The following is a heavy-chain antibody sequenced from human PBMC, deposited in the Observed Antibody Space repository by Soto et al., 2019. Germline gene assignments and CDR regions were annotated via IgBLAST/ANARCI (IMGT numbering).Heavy chain of an antibody. Sequence: PSATLSLTCAVYGGSFSGYYWTWILQPPGKGLEWIGYIYHSGSTYYNPSLKSRVTISVDRSKNQFSLKLSSVTAADTAVYYCARVSPHSSGWSFDYWGQGTLVTVSS. CDR2: IYHSGST. CDR3: ARVSPHSSGWSFDY. V-gene: IGHV4-34*01. J-gene: IGHJ4*02. CDR1: GGSFSGYY. D-gene: IGHD6-19*01.